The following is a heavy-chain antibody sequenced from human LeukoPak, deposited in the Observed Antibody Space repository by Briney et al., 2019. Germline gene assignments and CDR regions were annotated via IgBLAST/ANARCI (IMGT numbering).Heavy chain of an antibody. CDR2: IYYSGST. J-gene: IGHJ6*02. D-gene: IGHD4-23*01. Sequence: SETLSLTCIVSGGSISSISSNNYHWGWIRQPPGRGLEWIGSIYYSGSTYYNPSLKSRVTISVDTSKNQFSLKLSSVTAADTALYYCAREMGVVTAHGIDVWGQGTTVTVSS. CDR1: GGSISSISSNNYH. V-gene: IGHV4-39*02. CDR3: AREMGVVTAHGIDV.